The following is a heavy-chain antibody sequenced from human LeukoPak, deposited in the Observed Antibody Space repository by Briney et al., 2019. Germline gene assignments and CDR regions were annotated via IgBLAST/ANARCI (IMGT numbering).Heavy chain of an antibody. CDR3: ARLLSSSWYYYYGMDV. V-gene: IGHV1-8*01. CDR1: GYTFTSYD. Sequence: GASVKVSCKASGYTFTSYDINWVRQATGQGLEWMGWMNPNSGNTGYAQEFQGRVTMTRNTSISTAYMELSSLRSEDTAVYYCARLLSSSWYYYYGMDVWGQGTTVTVSS. J-gene: IGHJ6*02. D-gene: IGHD6-13*01. CDR2: MNPNSGNT.